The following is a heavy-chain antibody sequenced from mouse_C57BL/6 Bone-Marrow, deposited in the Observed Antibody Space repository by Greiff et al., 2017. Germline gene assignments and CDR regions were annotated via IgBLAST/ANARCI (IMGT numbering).Heavy chain of an antibody. CDR1: GFTFSSYG. V-gene: IGHV5-6*01. CDR2: ISSGGSYT. D-gene: IGHD1-1*01. Sequence: EVQVVESGGALVKPGGSLKLSCAASGFTFSSYGMSWVHQTPDKRLEWVATISSGGSYTYYPDSVKGRFTISRDNAKNTLYLQMSSLKSEDTAMYYCARLRLLRFAYWGQGTLVTVSA. J-gene: IGHJ3*01. CDR3: ARLRLLRFAY.